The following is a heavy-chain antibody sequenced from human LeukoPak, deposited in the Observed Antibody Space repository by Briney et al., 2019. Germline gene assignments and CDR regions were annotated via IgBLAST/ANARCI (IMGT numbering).Heavy chain of an antibody. Sequence: ASVKVSCKASGYTFTSYDINWVRQATGQGLEWMGWMNPNSGNTGYAQKFQGRVTMTRNTSISTAYMELSSLRSEDTAVYYCARGNIQVGKMGRRVGYYMDVWGKGTTVTVSS. V-gene: IGHV1-8*01. CDR3: ARGNIQVGKMGRRVGYYMDV. J-gene: IGHJ6*03. CDR2: MNPNSGNT. CDR1: GYTFTSYD. D-gene: IGHD1-26*01.